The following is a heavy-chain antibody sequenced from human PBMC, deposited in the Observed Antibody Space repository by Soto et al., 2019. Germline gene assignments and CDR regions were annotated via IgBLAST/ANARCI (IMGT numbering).Heavy chain of an antibody. V-gene: IGHV3-30*18. D-gene: IGHD5-12*01. CDR3: AKDLEMATINPFLFDY. CDR2: ISYDGSNK. Sequence: QVQLVESGGGVVQPGRSLRLSCAASGFTFSSYGMHWVRQAPGKGLEWVAVISYDGSNKYYADSVKGRFTISRDNSKNTLYLQMNSLRAEDTAVYYCAKDLEMATINPFLFDYWGQGTLVTVSS. CDR1: GFTFSSYG. J-gene: IGHJ4*02.